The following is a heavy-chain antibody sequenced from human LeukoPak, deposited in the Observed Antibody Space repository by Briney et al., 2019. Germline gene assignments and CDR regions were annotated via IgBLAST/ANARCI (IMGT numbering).Heavy chain of an antibody. CDR3: ARDYDSSGYFSY. CDR2: IIPIFGTA. J-gene: IGHJ4*02. Sequence: ASVKVSCKASGGTFSSYAISWVRQAPGQGLEWMGGIIPIFGTANYAQKFQGRVTITADKSTSTAYMELSSLRSEDTAVYYCARDYDSSGYFSYWGQGTLVTVSS. V-gene: IGHV1-69*06. D-gene: IGHD3-22*01. CDR1: GGTFSSYA.